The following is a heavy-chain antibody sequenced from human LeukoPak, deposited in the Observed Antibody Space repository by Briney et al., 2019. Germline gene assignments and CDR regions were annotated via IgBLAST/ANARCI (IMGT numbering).Heavy chain of an antibody. J-gene: IGHJ6*02. CDR2: IKVDGSEI. Sequence: GGSLRLSCAASGFTFSMYWMSWVRQAPGKGPEWVANIKVDGSEIYYVDSVKGRFTLSRDNAKSSLYLELNSLRCEDTAVYYCTRDHQGPRLYDMDIWGQGTTVTVSS. CDR3: TRDHQGPRLYDMDI. CDR1: GFTFSMYW. D-gene: IGHD2-8*01. V-gene: IGHV3-7*01.